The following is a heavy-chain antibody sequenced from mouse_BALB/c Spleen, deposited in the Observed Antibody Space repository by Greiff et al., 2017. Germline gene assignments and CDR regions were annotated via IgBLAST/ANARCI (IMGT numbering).Heavy chain of an antibody. Sequence: DVKLQESGPGLVKPSQSLSLTCTVTGYSITSDYAWNWIRQFPGNKLEWIGYISYSGSTSYNPSLKSRISITRDTSKNQFFLQLNSVTTEDTATYYCARFYYGYDGFDYWGEGTTLTVSS. CDR3: ARFYYGYDGFDY. CDR2: ISYSGST. V-gene: IGHV3-2*02. CDR1: GYSITSDYA. D-gene: IGHD2-2*01. J-gene: IGHJ2*01.